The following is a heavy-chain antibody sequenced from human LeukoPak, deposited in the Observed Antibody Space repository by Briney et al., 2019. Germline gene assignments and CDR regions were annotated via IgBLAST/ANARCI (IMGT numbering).Heavy chain of an antibody. CDR3: ARVYDILTGYSDWLDP. Sequence: ASVKVSCKASGYTFTGYYMHWVRQAPGQGLEWMGWINPNSGDTNYAQKFQGRVTMTRDTSISTAYMELSRLRSDDTAVYYCARVYDILTGYSDWLDPWGQGTLVSVSS. J-gene: IGHJ5*02. V-gene: IGHV1-2*02. CDR2: INPNSGDT. CDR1: GYTFTGYY. D-gene: IGHD3-9*01.